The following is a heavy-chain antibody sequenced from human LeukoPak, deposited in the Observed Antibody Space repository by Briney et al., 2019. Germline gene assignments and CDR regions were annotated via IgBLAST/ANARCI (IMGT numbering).Heavy chain of an antibody. Sequence: ASVKVSCKASGYTFTSYGISWVRQAPGQGLEWMGWISAYNGNTNYAQKLQGRVTMTTDTSTSTACMELRSLRSDDTAVYYCARVPIVVVPAGIDYWGQGTLVTVSS. V-gene: IGHV1-18*01. D-gene: IGHD2-2*01. CDR2: ISAYNGNT. CDR1: GYTFTSYG. CDR3: ARVPIVVVPAGIDY. J-gene: IGHJ4*02.